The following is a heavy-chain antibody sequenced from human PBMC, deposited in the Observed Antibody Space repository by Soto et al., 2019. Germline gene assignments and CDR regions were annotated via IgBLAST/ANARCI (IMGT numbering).Heavy chain of an antibody. V-gene: IGHV4-59*01. CDR1: GGSISSYY. J-gene: IGHJ4*02. CDR3: ARRYGGNFDY. Sequence: SETLSLTCTVSGGSISSYYWSWIRQPPGKGLEWIGYIYYSGSTDYNPSLKSRVTISVDTSKNQFSLKLTSVTAADTAVYYCARRYGGNFDYWGQGTLVTVSS. D-gene: IGHD1-26*01. CDR2: IYYSGST.